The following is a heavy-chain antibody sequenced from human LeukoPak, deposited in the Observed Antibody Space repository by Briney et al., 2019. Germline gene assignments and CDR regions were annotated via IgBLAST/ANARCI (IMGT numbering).Heavy chain of an antibody. CDR1: GGSISSYY. V-gene: IGHV4-59*01. CDR2: IYYSGST. J-gene: IGHJ3*02. Sequence: SETLSLTCTVSGGSISSYYWSWIRQPPGKGLEWIGYIYYSGSTNYNPSLKSRVTISVDTSKNQFSLKLSSVTAADTAVYYCARDFRGSVDAFDIWGQGTMVAVSS. CDR3: ARDFRGSVDAFDI.